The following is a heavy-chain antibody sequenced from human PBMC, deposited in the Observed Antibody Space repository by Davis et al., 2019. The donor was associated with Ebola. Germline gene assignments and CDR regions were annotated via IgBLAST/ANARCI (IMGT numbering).Heavy chain of an antibody. CDR3: ARVGAAVADNYFDY. CDR2: ISSSSIYI. V-gene: IGHV3-21*01. Sequence: GESLKISCAASGFTFSSYSMNWVRQAPGTGLEWVSSISSSSIYIYYADSVKGRFTISRDNAKNSLYLQMNSLRAEDTAVYYCARVGAAVADNYFDYWGQGTLVTVSS. CDR1: GFTFSSYS. J-gene: IGHJ4*02. D-gene: IGHD6-19*01.